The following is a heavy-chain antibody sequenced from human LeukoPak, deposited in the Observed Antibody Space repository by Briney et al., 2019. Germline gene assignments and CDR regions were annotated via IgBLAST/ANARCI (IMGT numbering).Heavy chain of an antibody. Sequence: SETLSLTCTVSGGSISSGDYYWSWIRQPPGKGLEWIGYIYYSGSTYYNPSLKSRVTISVDTSKNQFSLKLSSVTAADAAVYYCAREQVITYGFDYWGQGTLVTVSS. CDR3: AREQVITYGFDY. D-gene: IGHD3-16*01. CDR1: GGSISSGDYY. V-gene: IGHV4-30-4*08. CDR2: IYYSGST. J-gene: IGHJ4*02.